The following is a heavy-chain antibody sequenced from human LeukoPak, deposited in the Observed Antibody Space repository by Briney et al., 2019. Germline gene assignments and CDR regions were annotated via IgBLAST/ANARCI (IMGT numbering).Heavy chain of an antibody. CDR3: ASSSGYFYGVDY. J-gene: IGHJ4*02. CDR1: GGSISSYY. Sequence: SETLSLTCTVSGGSISSYYWSWIRQPPGKGLEWIGYIYYSGSTNYNPSLKSRVTISVDTSKNQFSLKLSSVTAADTAMYYCASSSGYFYGVDYWGQGTLVTVSS. V-gene: IGHV4-59*08. D-gene: IGHD3-22*01. CDR2: IYYSGST.